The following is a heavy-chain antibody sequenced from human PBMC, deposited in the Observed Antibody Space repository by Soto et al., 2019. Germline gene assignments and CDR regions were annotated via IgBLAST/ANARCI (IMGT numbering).Heavy chain of an antibody. CDR1: GGSISSSSYY. CDR3: ARHEFALDV. Sequence: SETLSLTCTVSGGSISSSSYYWGWIRQPPGKGLEWIGSIYYSGSTYYNPSLKSRVTISVDTSKNQFSLKLSSVTAADTAVYYRARHEFALDVWGQGTPGTVSS. V-gene: IGHV4-39*01. J-gene: IGHJ6*02. CDR2: IYYSGST.